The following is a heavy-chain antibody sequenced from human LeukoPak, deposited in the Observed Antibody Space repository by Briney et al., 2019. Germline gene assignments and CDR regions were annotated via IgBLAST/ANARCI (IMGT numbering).Heavy chain of an antibody. J-gene: IGHJ5*02. CDR3: ARGESDTNNYQVGFGP. Sequence: YAQKFQGRVTMTRNTSISTAYMELSSLRSEDTAVYYCARGESDTNNYQVGFGPWGQGTLVTVSS. D-gene: IGHD5-24*01. V-gene: IGHV1-8*01.